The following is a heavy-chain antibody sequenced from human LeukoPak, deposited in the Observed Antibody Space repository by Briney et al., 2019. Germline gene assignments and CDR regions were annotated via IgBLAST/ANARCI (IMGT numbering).Heavy chain of an antibody. J-gene: IGHJ3*02. Sequence: SQTLSLTCAISGDSVSSNNAAWNWIRQSTSRGLEWLGRAYYRSKWSNHYAVSLKSRITINPDTSKNQFSLQLNSVTPEDTAVYYCAREPDYSDYLSGALDIWGQGTMVTVSS. CDR3: AREPDYSDYLSGALDI. V-gene: IGHV6-1*01. CDR2: AYYRSKWSN. D-gene: IGHD4-11*01. CDR1: GDSVSSNNAA.